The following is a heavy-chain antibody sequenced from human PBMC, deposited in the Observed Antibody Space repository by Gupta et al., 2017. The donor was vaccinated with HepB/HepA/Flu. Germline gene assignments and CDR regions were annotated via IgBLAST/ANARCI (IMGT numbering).Heavy chain of an antibody. CDR1: GFTLSRYD. Sequence: EVQLVESGGGLGQPGGSLRLSCAASGFTLSRYDIHWVRQVPGRGLVWVSRIKSDGRSTSYADFVRGRLTISRDSAKNTVYLQMNSLRAEDTAVYYCARAYTCLDLWGQGTLVTVSS. CDR2: IKSDGRST. CDR3: ARAYTCLDL. V-gene: IGHV3-74*01. J-gene: IGHJ5*02.